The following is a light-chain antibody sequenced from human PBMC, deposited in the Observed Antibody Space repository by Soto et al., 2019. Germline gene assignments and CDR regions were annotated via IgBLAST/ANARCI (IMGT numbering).Light chain of an antibody. J-gene: IGKJ2*01. CDR1: QSLLKSNGNTY. Sequence: DIVMTQTPLSLSVTPRQPASMSCKSSQSLLKSNGNTYLYWYLQKPGQPPHPLVYEVSNRFSGVSDRFSGSESGTDFTLKISRVEAEDVGAYYCMQSIQLPYTFGQLTKLEIK. V-gene: IGKV2D-29*01. CDR2: EVS. CDR3: MQSIQLPYT.